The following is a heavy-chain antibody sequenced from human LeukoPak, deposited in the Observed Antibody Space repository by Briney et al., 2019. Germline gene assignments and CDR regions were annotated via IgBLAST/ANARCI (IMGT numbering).Heavy chain of an antibody. J-gene: IGHJ4*02. D-gene: IGHD6-13*01. V-gene: IGHV3-53*01. CDR3: AKARAGAGTFWLDY. CDR2: IYSGGST. CDR1: GFTVSSNY. Sequence: GGSLRLSCAASGFTVSSNYMSWVRQAPGKGLEWVSVIYSGGSTYYADSVKGRFTISRDNSKNTLYLQMNSLRAEDTAVYYCAKARAGAGTFWLDYWGQGTLVTVSS.